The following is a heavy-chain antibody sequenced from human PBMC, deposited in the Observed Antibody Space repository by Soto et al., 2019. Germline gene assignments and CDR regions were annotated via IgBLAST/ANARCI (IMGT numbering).Heavy chain of an antibody. Sequence: SGPTLVNPTQTLTRTCIFSGFSLRTSGVGVGWIRQPPGKALEWLGFIYWNDDKRYSPSLKSRLTITKDTSKNQVVLTMTNMDPVDTATYYCAKSGSSGWYGWFDPWGQGTLVTVSS. CDR2: IYWNDDK. J-gene: IGHJ5*02. V-gene: IGHV2-5*01. CDR3: AKSGSSGWYGWFDP. D-gene: IGHD6-19*01. CDR1: GFSLRTSGVG.